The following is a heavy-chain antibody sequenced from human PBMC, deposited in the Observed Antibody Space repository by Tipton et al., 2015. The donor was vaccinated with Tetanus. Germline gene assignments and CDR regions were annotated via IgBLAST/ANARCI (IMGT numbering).Heavy chain of an antibody. J-gene: IGHJ5*02. CDR2: IYSYNGNT. Sequence: TLSLTCTVSGGSITSGTYYWAWIRQPPGKGLEWIGNIYSYNGNTSYNSPLKSRVTISLDAARTRFSVKMPSVTAADTAVYYCARQADNWFDPWGQGTLVAVSS. CDR3: ARQADNWFDP. CDR1: GGSITSGTYY. V-gene: IGHV4-39*01.